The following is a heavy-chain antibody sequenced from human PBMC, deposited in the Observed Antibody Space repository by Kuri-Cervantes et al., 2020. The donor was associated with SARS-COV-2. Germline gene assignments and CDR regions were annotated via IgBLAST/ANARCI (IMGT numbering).Heavy chain of an antibody. CDR1: GYTFSNYG. Sequence: ASVKVSCKASGYTFSNYGINWVRQAPGQGLEWMGWINPNSGGTNYAQKFQGRVTMTRDTSISTAYMELSRLRSDDTAVYYCARDSLLSGSYHFDYWGQGTLVTVSS. CDR2: INPNSGGT. CDR3: ARDSLLSGSYHFDY. V-gene: IGHV1-2*02. D-gene: IGHD1-26*01. J-gene: IGHJ4*02.